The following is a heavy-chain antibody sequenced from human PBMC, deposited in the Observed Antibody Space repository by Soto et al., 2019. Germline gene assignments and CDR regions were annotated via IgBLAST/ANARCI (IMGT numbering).Heavy chain of an antibody. D-gene: IGHD2-2*01. Sequence: PGGSLRLSCAASGLRFSNHWMHWVRQAPGKGLVWVSRINGDGSTTSYADSVKGRFTISRDNAKKTLYLQMNTLRVEDTAVYHCALLDCNSTSCLNNAVDVWGQGTTVTVSS. CDR1: GLRFSNHW. CDR3: ALLDCNSTSCLNNAVDV. CDR2: INGDGSTT. V-gene: IGHV3-74*01. J-gene: IGHJ6*02.